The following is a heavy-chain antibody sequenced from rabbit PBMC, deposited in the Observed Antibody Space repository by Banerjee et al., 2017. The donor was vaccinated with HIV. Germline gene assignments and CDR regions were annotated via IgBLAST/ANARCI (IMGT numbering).Heavy chain of an antibody. CDR3: ARDLAGVIGWNFGL. CDR2: INTSSGST. Sequence: LVQPGGSLTLTCTASGSDISSYSMGWVRQAPGKGLEWIACINTSSGSTVYATWAKGRFTISRTSSTTVALQMTSLTAADTATYFCARDLAGVIGWNFGLWGPGTLVTVS. CDR1: GSDISSYS. J-gene: IGHJ6*01. D-gene: IGHD4-1*01. V-gene: IGHV1S40*01.